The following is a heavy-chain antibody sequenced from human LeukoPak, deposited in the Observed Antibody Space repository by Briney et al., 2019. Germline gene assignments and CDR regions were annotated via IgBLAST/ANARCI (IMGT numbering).Heavy chain of an antibody. CDR3: AKIGVIGNWYYDV. V-gene: IGHV3-23*01. Sequence: GGTLTLTCAACGLSFRRHGMIWVLEAPLKRPEWVSSISSGSDYTFYADSVKGRFTISRDNSKNTLYLQMNSLRAGDTAIYHCAKIGVIGNWYYDVWGRGTLVTVSS. CDR2: ISSGSDYT. D-gene: IGHD3-10*01. J-gene: IGHJ2*01. CDR1: GLSFRRHG.